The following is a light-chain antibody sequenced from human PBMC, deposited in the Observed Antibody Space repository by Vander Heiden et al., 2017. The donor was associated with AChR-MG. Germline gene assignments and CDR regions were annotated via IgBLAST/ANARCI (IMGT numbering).Light chain of an antibody. Sequence: DIQLTHSPSSLSASVGDRLSITCRASQSISDYLNWYQQKPREAPKLLIYTASTLQSGVPSRFSGSGSGTDFTLTISSLQPDDFATYYCQQSYSTVSITFGQGTRLEIK. J-gene: IGKJ5*01. V-gene: IGKV1-39*01. CDR3: QQSYSTVSIT. CDR1: QSISDY. CDR2: TAS.